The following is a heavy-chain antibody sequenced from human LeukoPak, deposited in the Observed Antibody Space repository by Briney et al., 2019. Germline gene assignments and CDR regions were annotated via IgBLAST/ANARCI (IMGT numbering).Heavy chain of an antibody. CDR3: ARGLQYENCFDS. D-gene: IGHD4-11*01. V-gene: IGHV4-38-2*02. Sequence: SATLSLTCTVSSYSISSAYYWGWIRQPPGKGLEWIGTIYHDGRTSYGPSLESRLTISVDTSKNQISLNLTSVSVADTALYYCARGLQYENCFDSWGPGTLVTVSS. J-gene: IGHJ5*01. CDR1: SYSISSAYY. CDR2: IYHDGRT.